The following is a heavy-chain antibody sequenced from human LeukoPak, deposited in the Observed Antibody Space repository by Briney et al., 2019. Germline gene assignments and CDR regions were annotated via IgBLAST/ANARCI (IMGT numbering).Heavy chain of an antibody. D-gene: IGHD1-26*01. J-gene: IGHJ4*02. V-gene: IGHV3-74*01. CDR1: GFTFSRYW. CDR2: INSDGSDI. CDR3: ARRSLGDGSLLVDY. Sequence: PGGSLRLSCAASGFTFSRYWMHWVRQAPGKGLVWVSRINSDGSDITYADSVKGRFTISRDNAKNTVYLQMNSLRVEDTAVYYCARRSLGDGSLLVDYWGQGTLVTVSS.